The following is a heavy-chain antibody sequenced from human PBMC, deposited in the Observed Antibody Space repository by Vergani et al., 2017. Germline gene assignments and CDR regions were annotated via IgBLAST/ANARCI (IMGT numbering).Heavy chain of an antibody. CDR3: ARSGYCAHGVCYMTYYYYMDV. J-gene: IGHJ6*03. CDR1: GGSIRRSSYY. CDR2: VYNTGTP. D-gene: IGHD2-8*01. V-gene: IGHV4-39*01. Sequence: QLQLQQSGPGLVKPSETLSLTCTVSGGSIRRSSYYWGWIRQPPGKGLEWIGSVYNTGTPYYSPSLKSRVTMSVDTSKNQFSLKLSSVTAADTAVYYCARSGYCAHGVCYMTYYYYMDVWGKGTAVTVSS.